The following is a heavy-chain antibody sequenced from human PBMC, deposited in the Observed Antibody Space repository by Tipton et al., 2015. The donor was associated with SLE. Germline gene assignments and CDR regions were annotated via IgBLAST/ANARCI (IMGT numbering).Heavy chain of an antibody. Sequence: TLSLTCAVYGGSFRGYYWSRDRQPPRKGLEWCGYIYFSGSTNYNPALKSRVTISVDTSTNQFSLKLSSVTAADTAVYYCARPDWGGDWYFDLWGRGTLVTVSS. CDR3: ARPDWGGDWYFDL. CDR2: IYFSGST. D-gene: IGHD7-27*01. J-gene: IGHJ2*01. V-gene: IGHV4-34*11. CDR1: GGSFRGYY.